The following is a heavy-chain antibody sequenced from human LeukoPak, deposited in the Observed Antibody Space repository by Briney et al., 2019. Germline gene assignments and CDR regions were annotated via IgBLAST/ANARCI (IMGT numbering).Heavy chain of an antibody. CDR3: ATPGPDWGDAFDI. D-gene: IGHD3/OR15-3a*01. CDR1: GYSVMELS. Sequence: AAGKVSCKVSGYSVMELSMHWVRQAPGKGLEWMGGFDPEDGETIYAQKFQGRVTMTEDTSTDTAYMELSSLRSEDTAVYYCATPGPDWGDAFDIWGQGTMVTVSS. J-gene: IGHJ3*02. V-gene: IGHV1-24*01. CDR2: FDPEDGET.